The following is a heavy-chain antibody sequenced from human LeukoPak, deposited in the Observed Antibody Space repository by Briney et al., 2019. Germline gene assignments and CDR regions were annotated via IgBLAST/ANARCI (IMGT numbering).Heavy chain of an antibody. CDR1: GYTFTGYY. J-gene: IGHJ6*03. CDR2: INPNSGVT. Sequence: GASVKVSCKASGYTFTGYYMHWVRQAPGQGLEWMGWINPNSGVTNSAQKFQGRVTMTRDMSFSTAYMELTRLRSDGTAVYYCARVPNYDILTGYYPDYYYYMDVWGKGTTVTISS. D-gene: IGHD3-9*01. V-gene: IGHV1-2*02. CDR3: ARVPNYDILTGYYPDYYYYMDV.